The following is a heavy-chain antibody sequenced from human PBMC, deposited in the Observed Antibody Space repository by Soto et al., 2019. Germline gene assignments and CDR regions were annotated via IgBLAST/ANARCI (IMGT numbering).Heavy chain of an antibody. J-gene: IGHJ4*02. CDR3: AKALAVAGPFDY. D-gene: IGHD6-19*01. Sequence: QVQLVESGGGVVQPGRSLRLSCAASGFTFSSYGMHWVRQAPGKGLEWVAVISYDGSNKYYADSVKGRFNISRDNSKNTLYLQMNSLRAEDTAVYYCAKALAVAGPFDYWGQGTLVTVSS. V-gene: IGHV3-30*18. CDR2: ISYDGSNK. CDR1: GFTFSSYG.